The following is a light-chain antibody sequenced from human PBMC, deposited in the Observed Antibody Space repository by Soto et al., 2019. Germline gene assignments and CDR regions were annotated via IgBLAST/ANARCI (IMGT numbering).Light chain of an antibody. CDR3: QQYAYSPLT. CDR1: QSVRSH. J-gene: IGKJ4*01. V-gene: IGKV3-20*01. CDR2: DAS. Sequence: EIVMTQSPVTLSVSPGERVTLSCRASQSVRSHLAWYQQKPGQSPRLLIYDASNRATGVPDRFSGTGSGTDFTLTVSRLEPEDFTVYYCQQYAYSPLTFGGGTKVDI.